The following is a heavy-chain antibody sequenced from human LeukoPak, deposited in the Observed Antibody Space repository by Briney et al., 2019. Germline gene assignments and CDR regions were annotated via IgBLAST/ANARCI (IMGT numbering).Heavy chain of an antibody. V-gene: IGHV3-7*03. Sequence: GGSLRLSCAASGFTFSSYWMSWVRQAPGKGLEWVANMDQDGREKYYVDSVKGRFTISRDNSKNSLYLQMNSLRAEDTAVYYCARVYSLMDRAEYYFDSWGQGTLVTVSS. CDR1: GFTFSSYW. D-gene: IGHD2-21*01. CDR3: ARVYSLMDRAEYYFDS. J-gene: IGHJ4*02. CDR2: MDQDGREK.